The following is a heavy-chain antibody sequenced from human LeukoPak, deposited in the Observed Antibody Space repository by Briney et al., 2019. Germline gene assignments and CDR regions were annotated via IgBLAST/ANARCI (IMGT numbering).Heavy chain of an antibody. CDR3: ARHGLGRRYFDY. CDR2: INHSGST. Sequence: YPSETLSLTCSVSGYSISSAYYWGWIRHPPGKGLEWIGEINHSGSTNYNPSLKSRVTISVDTSKNQFSLKLSSVTAADTAVYYCARHGLGRRYFDYWGQGTLVTVSS. J-gene: IGHJ4*02. V-gene: IGHV4-38-2*02. D-gene: IGHD3-9*01. CDR1: GYSISSAYY.